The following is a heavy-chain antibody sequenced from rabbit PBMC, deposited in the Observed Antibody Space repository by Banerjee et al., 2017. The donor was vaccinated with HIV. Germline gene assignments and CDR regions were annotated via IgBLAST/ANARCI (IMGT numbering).Heavy chain of an antibody. CDR1: GFDFSSYA. Sequence: QEQLKESGGGLVQPGGSLKLSCKASGFDFSSYAITWVRQAQGKGLEYIGYITYRGSAYYASWVNGRFTISRENTQNTLYLQLNSLTAADTATYFCARSNTYYGMDLWGPGTLVTVS. V-gene: IGHV1S29*01. CDR2: ITYRGSA. CDR3: ARSNTYYGMDL. J-gene: IGHJ6*01.